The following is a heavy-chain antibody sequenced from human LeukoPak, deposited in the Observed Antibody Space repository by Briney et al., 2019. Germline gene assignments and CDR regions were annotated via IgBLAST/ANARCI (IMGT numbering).Heavy chain of an antibody. CDR1: GFTFSIYG. D-gene: IGHD5-12*01. Sequence: HPGGSLRLSCTASGFTFSIYGMHWVRQAPGKGLEWVAVIWYDGSRKFYADSVKGRITISRDDSKNTLYLQMNSLRIEDTAVYFCARGDSGYDHFDYWGQGTLVTVSS. V-gene: IGHV3-33*01. CDR3: ARGDSGYDHFDY. CDR2: IWYDGSRK. J-gene: IGHJ4*02.